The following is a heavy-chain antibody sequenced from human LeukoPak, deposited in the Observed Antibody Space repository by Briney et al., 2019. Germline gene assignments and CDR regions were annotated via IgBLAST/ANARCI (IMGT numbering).Heavy chain of an antibody. CDR1: GGSLSSYY. Sequence: SETLSLTCTASGGSLSSYYWSWIRQPPGKGLEWIGYIFYSGSTNYNPSLKSRVTISVDTSTNQFSLKLGSVTAADTAVYYCARHPTVTTGKQFDYWGRGTLVTVSS. D-gene: IGHD4-17*01. CDR3: ARHPTVTTGKQFDY. CDR2: IFYSGST. V-gene: IGHV4-59*08. J-gene: IGHJ4*02.